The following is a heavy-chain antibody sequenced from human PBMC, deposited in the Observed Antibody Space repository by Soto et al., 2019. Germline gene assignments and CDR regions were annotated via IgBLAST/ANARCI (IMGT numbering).Heavy chain of an antibody. CDR3: ARDRGGWELLPDNWFDP. CDR2: ISAYNGNT. Sequence: QVQLVQSGAEVKKPGASVKVSCKASGYTFTSYGISWVRQAPGQGLEWMGWISAYNGNTNYAQKLPGRVTMTTDTSTSTAYMELRSLRSDDTAVYYCARDRGGWELLPDNWFDPWGQGTLVTVSS. CDR1: GYTFTSYG. V-gene: IGHV1-18*01. D-gene: IGHD1-26*01. J-gene: IGHJ5*02.